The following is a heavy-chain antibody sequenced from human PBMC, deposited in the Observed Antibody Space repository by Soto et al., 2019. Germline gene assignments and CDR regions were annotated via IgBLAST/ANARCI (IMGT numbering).Heavy chain of an antibody. CDR3: ARDYSIEHNWFDP. V-gene: IGHV4-31*03. D-gene: IGHD4-4*01. J-gene: IGHJ5*02. Sequence: QVQLQESGPGLVKPSQTLSLTCTVSGGSISSGGYYWSWIRQHPGKGLEWIGYIYYSGSTYYNPSLKSRFTISVDTSKNQFSLKLSSVTAADTAVYYCARDYSIEHNWFDPWGQGTLVTVSS. CDR1: GGSISSGGYY. CDR2: IYYSGST.